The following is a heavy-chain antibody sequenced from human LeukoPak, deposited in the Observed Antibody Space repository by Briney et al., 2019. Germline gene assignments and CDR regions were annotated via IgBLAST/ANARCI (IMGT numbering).Heavy chain of an antibody. CDR1: RYTFTGYY. CDR3: ARGAFGFDYYYGMDV. Sequence: ASVKVSCKASRYTFTGYYVHWVRQAPGQGLEWMGIINPSGGSTSYAQKFQGRVTMTRDTSTSTVYMELSSLRSEDTAVYYCARGAFGFDYYYGMDVWGQGTTVTVSS. CDR2: INPSGGST. D-gene: IGHD3-16*01. J-gene: IGHJ6*02. V-gene: IGHV1-46*01.